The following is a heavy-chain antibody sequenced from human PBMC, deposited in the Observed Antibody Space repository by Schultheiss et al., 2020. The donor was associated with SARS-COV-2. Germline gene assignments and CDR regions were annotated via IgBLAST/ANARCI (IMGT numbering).Heavy chain of an antibody. CDR3: ARGPGGTVTFFDY. D-gene: IGHD4-17*01. CDR2: IYHSGST. J-gene: IGHJ4*02. Sequence: SETLSLTCTVSGGSISSYYWSWIRQPPGKGLEWIGSIYHSGSTNYNPSLKSRVTISVDTSKNQFSLKLSSVTAADTAVYYCARGPGGTVTFFDYWGQGTLVTVSS. CDR1: GGSISSYY. V-gene: IGHV4-59*12.